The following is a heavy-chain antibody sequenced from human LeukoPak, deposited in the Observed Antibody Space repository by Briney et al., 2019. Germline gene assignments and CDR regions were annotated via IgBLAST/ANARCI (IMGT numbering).Heavy chain of an antibody. V-gene: IGHV3-30-3*01. Sequence: PGRSLRLSCAASGFTFSSYAMHWVRQAPGKGLEWVAVISYDGSNKYYADSVKGRFTISRDNSKNTLYLQMNSLRAEDTAVYYCASSQLGISEPLWYWGQGTLVTVSS. J-gene: IGHJ4*02. D-gene: IGHD6-13*01. CDR3: ASSQLGISEPLWY. CDR1: GFTFSSYA. CDR2: ISYDGSNK.